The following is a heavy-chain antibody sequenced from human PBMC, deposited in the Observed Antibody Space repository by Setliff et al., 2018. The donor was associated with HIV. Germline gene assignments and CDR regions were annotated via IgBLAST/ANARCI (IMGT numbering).Heavy chain of an antibody. CDR3: ARGRLSWSPDF. J-gene: IGHJ4*02. CDR1: GYSFTTFG. V-gene: IGHV1-18*01. Sequence: ASVKVSCKASGYSFTTFGITWVRQAPGQGLEWMGWISGYNDNTNYAQKYQGRVTLTTDTSTSTAYMELSSLTSDDTAIYYCARGRLSWSPDFWGQGTLVTVSS. CDR2: ISGYNDNT.